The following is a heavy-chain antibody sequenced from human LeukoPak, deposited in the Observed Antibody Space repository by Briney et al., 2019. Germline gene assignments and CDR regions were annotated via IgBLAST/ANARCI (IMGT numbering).Heavy chain of an antibody. D-gene: IGHD6-13*01. V-gene: IGHV3-30*02. J-gene: IGHJ4*02. CDR1: GFTFSSYG. Sequence: GGSLRLSCAASGFTFSSYGMDWVRQAPGKGLEWVAFLRYDGYNKYYADSVKGRFTISRDNSKNTLYLEMNSLRNEDTAIYYCAKARIAAAGNADYWGQGTLVTVSS. CDR2: LRYDGYNK. CDR3: AKARIAAAGNADY.